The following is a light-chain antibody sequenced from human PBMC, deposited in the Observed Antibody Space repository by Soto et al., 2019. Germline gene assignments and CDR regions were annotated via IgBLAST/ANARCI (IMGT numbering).Light chain of an antibody. CDR1: QSISSW. CDR2: DAS. CDR3: QQYNSYWT. J-gene: IGKJ1*01. V-gene: IGKV1-5*01. Sequence: DIQMTQSPSTLSASVGDRVTITCRASQSISSWLAWYQQKPGKAPNLLIYDASSLESGVPSRFSGSGSGTEFTLTISSLQPDDFATYYCQQYNSYWTFGPGTKVDI.